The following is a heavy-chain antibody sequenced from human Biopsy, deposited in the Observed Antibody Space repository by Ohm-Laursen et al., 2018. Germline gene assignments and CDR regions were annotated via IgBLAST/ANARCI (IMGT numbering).Heavy chain of an antibody. CDR2: IGGGGSPT. J-gene: IGHJ3*01. V-gene: IGHV3-23*01. Sequence: SLRLSCTASGFTFSNYALTWVRQAPGKVLEWVSAIGGGGSPTLYADSVKGRFTISRDDSKNTLYLQMNSLRVEDTAVYFCSKLGGDPAPFDRASDVWSRGTKVTVSS. CDR1: GFTFSNYA. D-gene: IGHD2-21*02. CDR3: SKLGGDPAPFDRASDV.